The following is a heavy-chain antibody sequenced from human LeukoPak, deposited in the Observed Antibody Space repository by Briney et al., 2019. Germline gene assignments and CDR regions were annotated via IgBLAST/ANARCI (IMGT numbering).Heavy chain of an antibody. Sequence: SETLSLTCSVSGYSISSGYYWGWIRQPPGKGLEWIGSIYHSGSTYYNPSLKSRVTISVDTSKNQFSLKLSSVTAADTAVYYCARVAEETIFGVVIIGRWFDPWGQGTLVTVS. CDR2: IYHSGST. J-gene: IGHJ5*02. CDR1: GYSISSGYY. V-gene: IGHV4-38-2*02. CDR3: ARVAEETIFGVVIIGRWFDP. D-gene: IGHD3-3*01.